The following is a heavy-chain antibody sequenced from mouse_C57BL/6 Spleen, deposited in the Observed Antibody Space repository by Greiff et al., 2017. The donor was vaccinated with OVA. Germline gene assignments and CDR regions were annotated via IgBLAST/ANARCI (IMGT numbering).Heavy chain of an antibody. V-gene: IGHV1-64*01. CDR2: IHPNSGST. D-gene: IGHD2-4*01. J-gene: IGHJ2*01. Sequence: QVQLQQPGAELVKPGASVKLSCKASGYTFTSYWMHWVKQRPGQGLEWIGMIHPNSGSTNYNEKFKSKATLTVDKSSSTAYMQLSSLTSEDSAVYYCARCGIYYDYDEGGSFDYWGQGTTLTVSS. CDR1: GYTFTSYW. CDR3: ARCGIYYDYDEGGSFDY.